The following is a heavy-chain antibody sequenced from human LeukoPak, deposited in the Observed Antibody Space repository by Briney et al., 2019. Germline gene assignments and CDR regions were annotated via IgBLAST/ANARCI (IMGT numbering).Heavy chain of an antibody. Sequence: PGGSLRLFCAASGFTFNMYGMHWVRQAPGKGLEWVAGISNDGSTKDYADSVKGRFTISRDSSKKSMFLQMNSLRAEDTAVYYCAKAAYCTSTSCHFSGYAQRPLDSWGQGTLVTVSS. CDR2: ISNDGSTK. D-gene: IGHD2-2*01. CDR3: AKAAYCTSTSCHFSGYAQRPLDS. CDR1: GFTFNMYG. J-gene: IGHJ4*02. V-gene: IGHV3-30*18.